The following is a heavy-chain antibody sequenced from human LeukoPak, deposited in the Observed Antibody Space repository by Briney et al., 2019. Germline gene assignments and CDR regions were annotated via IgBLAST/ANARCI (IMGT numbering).Heavy chain of an antibody. CDR1: GFTFSDSA. Sequence: GGSLRLSCAASGFTFSDSAVHWVRQAPGKGLEWVSLISDSGDNTYYADSVKGRFTISRDNSKNTVSLQMSSLRADDTAVYYCARAWATVTTNYFDPWGQGTLVTVSS. CDR3: ARAWATVTTNYFDP. J-gene: IGHJ5*02. D-gene: IGHD4-11*01. V-gene: IGHV3-23*01. CDR2: ISDSGDNT.